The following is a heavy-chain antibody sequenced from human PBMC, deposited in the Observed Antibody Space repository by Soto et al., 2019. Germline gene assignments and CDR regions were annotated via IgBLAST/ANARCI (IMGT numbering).Heavy chain of an antibody. CDR3: ATYSSGWYPLDY. CDR1: GFTFSSYG. D-gene: IGHD6-19*01. V-gene: IGHV3-30*03. J-gene: IGHJ4*02. Sequence: PGGSLRLSCAASGFTFSSYGMHWVRQAPGKGLEWVAVISYDGSNKYYADSVKGRSTISRDNSKNTLYLQMNSLRAEDTAVYYCATYSSGWYPLDYWGQGTLVTVSS. CDR2: ISYDGSNK.